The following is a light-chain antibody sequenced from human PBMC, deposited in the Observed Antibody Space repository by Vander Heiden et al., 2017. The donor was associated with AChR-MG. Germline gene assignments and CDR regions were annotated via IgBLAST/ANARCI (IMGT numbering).Light chain of an antibody. CDR3: AAWDVSLNAVL. Sequence: QSVLTQPPSASGTPGQIVTISCSGSSSNIGGNTVSWYQQVPGTAPKLLIYSNNQRPSGVPDRFSGSKSGTSASLAISGLQSEDEADYYCAAWDVSLNAVLFGGGTKLTVL. J-gene: IGLJ2*01. V-gene: IGLV1-44*01. CDR1: SSNIGGNT. CDR2: SNN.